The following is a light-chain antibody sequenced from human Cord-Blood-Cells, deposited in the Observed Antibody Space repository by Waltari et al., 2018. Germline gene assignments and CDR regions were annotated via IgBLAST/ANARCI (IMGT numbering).Light chain of an antibody. CDR1: SSDVGSSNL. CDR3: CSYAGSSTYV. V-gene: IGLV2-23*01. CDR2: EGS. J-gene: IGLJ1*01. Sequence: QSALPQPASVSGSPGQSITISCTGTSSDVGSSNLVSWYQHHPGTAPNLMIYEGSKRPSGFSNRFSGSKSGNTASLTISGLQAEDEADYYCCSYAGSSTYVFGTGTKVTVL.